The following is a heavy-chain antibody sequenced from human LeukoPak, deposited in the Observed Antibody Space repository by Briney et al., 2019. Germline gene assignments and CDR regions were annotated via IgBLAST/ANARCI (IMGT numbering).Heavy chain of an antibody. D-gene: IGHD6-19*01. Sequence: ASVKVSCKAPGGTFSSYAISWVRQAPGQGLEWMGGTIPIFGTANYAQKFQGRVTITADKSTSTAYMELSSLRSEDTAVYYCASLAVAGTDADYWGQGTLVTVSS. J-gene: IGHJ4*02. V-gene: IGHV1-69*06. CDR3: ASLAVAGTDADY. CDR2: TIPIFGTA. CDR1: GGTFSSYA.